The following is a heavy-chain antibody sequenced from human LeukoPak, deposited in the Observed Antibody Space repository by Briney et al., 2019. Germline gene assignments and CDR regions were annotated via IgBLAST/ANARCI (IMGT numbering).Heavy chain of an antibody. CDR3: ARDCNGGGGSCHDAFDI. D-gene: IGHD2-15*01. J-gene: IGHJ3*02. CDR2: ISAYNGNT. CDR1: GYTFTSYG. Sequence: ASVKVSCKASGYTFTSYGISWVRQAPGQGLEWVGWISAYNGNTNYAQKLQGRVTMTTDTSTSTAYMELRSLRSDDTAVYYCARDCNGGGGSCHDAFDIWGQGTMVTVSS. V-gene: IGHV1-18*01.